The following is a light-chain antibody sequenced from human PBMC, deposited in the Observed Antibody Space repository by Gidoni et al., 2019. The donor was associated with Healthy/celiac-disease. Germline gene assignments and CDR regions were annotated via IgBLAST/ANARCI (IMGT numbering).Light chain of an antibody. CDR2: SNN. CDR3: AAWDDSLNGWV. J-gene: IGLJ3*02. Sequence: QSVLTQPPSASGTHGQRVTISCSGSSSNIGSNTVNWYQQLPGTAPKLLVYSNNPRPSGGPDRFSGAKSGTSASLAISGLQSEDEADYYCAAWDDSLNGWVFGGGTKLTVL. V-gene: IGLV1-44*01. CDR1: SSNIGSNT.